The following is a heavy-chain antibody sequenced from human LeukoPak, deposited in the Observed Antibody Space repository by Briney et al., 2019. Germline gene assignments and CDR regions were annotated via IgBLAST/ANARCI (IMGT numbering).Heavy chain of an antibody. V-gene: IGHV3-15*01. CDR1: GFTFSNAW. CDR2: IKSKTDARTT. J-gene: IGHJ4*02. Sequence: GGTLRLSCAASGFTFSNAWMSWVPQAPGKGREWVGRIKSKTDARTTDYAAPVKGRFTISRDDSKNTLYLQMNSLKTEDTAVYYCTTDSRWELLFDYWGQGTLVSVSS. CDR3: TTDSRWELLFDY. D-gene: IGHD1-26*01.